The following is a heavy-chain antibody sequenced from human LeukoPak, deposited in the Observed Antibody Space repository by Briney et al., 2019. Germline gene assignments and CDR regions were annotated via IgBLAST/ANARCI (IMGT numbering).Heavy chain of an antibody. J-gene: IGHJ4*01. CDR3: AKGIYGSGWSYFDY. CDR2: LSGSGITT. Sequence: GGSLRLSCAASGFTFRNSAMSWVRQAPGKGLEWVSTLSGSGITTYYADSVKGRFTISRDNSKNTLYLQMNSLRAEDTAVYYCAKGIYGSGWSYFDYWGHGTLVTVSS. CDR1: GFTFRNSA. V-gene: IGHV3-23*01. D-gene: IGHD6-19*01.